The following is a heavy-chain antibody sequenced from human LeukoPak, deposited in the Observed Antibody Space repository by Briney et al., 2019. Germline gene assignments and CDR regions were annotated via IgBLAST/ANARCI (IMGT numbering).Heavy chain of an antibody. J-gene: IGHJ4*02. Sequence: GGSLRLSCAASGFTFSSYTMNWVRQAPGKGLEWVSYISSSSSSTYYADSVKGRFTVSRDNAKNSLYLQMNSLRAEDTAVYYCARDDSVYSGTYLDYWGQGTPVTVSS. CDR3: ARDDSVYSGTYLDY. CDR2: ISSSSSST. D-gene: IGHD1-26*01. V-gene: IGHV3-48*01. CDR1: GFTFSSYT.